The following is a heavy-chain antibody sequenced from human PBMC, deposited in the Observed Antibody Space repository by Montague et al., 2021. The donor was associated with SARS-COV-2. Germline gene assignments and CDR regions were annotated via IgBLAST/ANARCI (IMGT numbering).Heavy chain of an antibody. CDR1: GTSFSTYS. J-gene: IGHJ6*03. Sequence: SETRSLTCAVHGTSFSTYSWNWIRQPPGKGLEWIGEINHGGSTNYNPSLKSRLTISADTSKNQFSLKLTSVAAADTAVYYCAGLGDGVVPSPILGVGPYYSYYYMDVWGKGTTVTVSS. V-gene: IGHV4-34*01. CDR2: INHGGST. CDR3: AGLGDGVVPSPILGVGPYYSYYYMDV. D-gene: IGHD3-10*01.